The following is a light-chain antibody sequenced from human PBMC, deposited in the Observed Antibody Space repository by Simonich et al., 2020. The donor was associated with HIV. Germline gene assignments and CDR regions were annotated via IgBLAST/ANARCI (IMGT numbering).Light chain of an antibody. CDR3: QQYNNWPPWT. J-gene: IGKJ1*01. Sequence: EIVMTQSPATLSVSPGERATLPCRASQSVSSSLAWYQQKPGQAPRLLIYGASTRATDIPARFSGSGSGTEFTLTISSLQFEDFAVYYCQQYNNWPPWTFGQGTKVEIK. CDR1: QSVSSS. V-gene: IGKV3-15*01. CDR2: GAS.